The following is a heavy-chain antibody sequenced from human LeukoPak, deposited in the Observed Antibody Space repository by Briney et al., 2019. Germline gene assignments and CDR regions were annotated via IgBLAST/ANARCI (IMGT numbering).Heavy chain of an antibody. V-gene: IGHV4-59*01. CDR1: GGSISSYY. J-gene: IGHJ3*02. D-gene: IGHD3-10*01. CDR2: IYYSGST. Sequence: PSETLSLTCTVSGGSISSYYWSWIRQPPGKGLEWIGYIYYSGSTNYNPSLKSRVTISVDTSKNQFSLKLSSVTAADTAVYYCAREGRLLWFGESTADAFDIWAKGQWSPSLQ. CDR3: AREGRLLWFGESTADAFDI.